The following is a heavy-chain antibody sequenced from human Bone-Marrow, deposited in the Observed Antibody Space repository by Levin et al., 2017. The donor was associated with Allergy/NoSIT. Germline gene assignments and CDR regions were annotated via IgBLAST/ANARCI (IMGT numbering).Heavy chain of an antibody. CDR1: GFTVSANY. J-gene: IGHJ3*01. CDR2: IYSGGST. V-gene: IGHV3-53*01. D-gene: IGHD2-2*01. CDR3: ARGEGVIPAAGGAFDF. Sequence: SCVVSGFTVSANYMNWVRQAPGTGLEWVSVIYSGGSTYYADSVKGRFTISRDNSKNTLYLQMNSLRAEDTAVYYCARGEGVIPAAGGAFDFWGQGTMVTVSS.